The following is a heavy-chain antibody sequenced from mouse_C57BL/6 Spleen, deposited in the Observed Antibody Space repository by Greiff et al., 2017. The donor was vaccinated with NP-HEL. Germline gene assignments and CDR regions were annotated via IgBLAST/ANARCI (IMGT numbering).Heavy chain of an antibody. CDR1: GYAFTNYL. CDR3: ARDGSSYVDMDY. D-gene: IGHD1-1*01. CDR2: INPGSGGT. V-gene: IGHV1-54*01. Sequence: QVQLQQSGAELVRPGTSVKVSCKASGYAFTNYLIEWVKQRPGQGLEWIGVINPGSGGTNYNEKFKGKATLTADKSSSTAYMQLSSLTSEDSAVYFGARDGSSYVDMDYWGQGTSVTVSS. J-gene: IGHJ4*01.